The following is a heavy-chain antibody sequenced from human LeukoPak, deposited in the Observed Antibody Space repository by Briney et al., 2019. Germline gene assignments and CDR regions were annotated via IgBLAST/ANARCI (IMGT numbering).Heavy chain of an antibody. J-gene: IGHJ5*02. CDR2: IHVSGST. CDR3: ARGGNAFGP. V-gene: IGHV4-59*01. D-gene: IGHD4-23*01. Sequence: SETLSPTCTVSDGSIGPYYWNCIRHPPGKGVEWIGYIHVSGSTSYNPSPKCRVTMSVDTSKNQFSLKVTSVTAADAVVYYCARGGNAFGPWGQGTVVTVSS. CDR1: DGSIGPYY.